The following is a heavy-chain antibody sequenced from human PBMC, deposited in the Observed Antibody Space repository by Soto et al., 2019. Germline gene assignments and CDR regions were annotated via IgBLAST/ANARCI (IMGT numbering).Heavy chain of an antibody. CDR2: ISYDGSNK. CDR1: GFTFSSYG. CDR3: AGYGAHFDY. J-gene: IGHJ4*02. Sequence: QVQLVESGGGVVQPGRYLRLSCAASGFTFSSYGMHWVRQAPGKGLEWVAVISYDGSNKYYADSVKGRFTISRDNSKNTLYLQMNSLRAEDTAVYYCAGYGAHFDYWGQGTLVTVSS. V-gene: IGHV3-30*03. D-gene: IGHD4-17*01.